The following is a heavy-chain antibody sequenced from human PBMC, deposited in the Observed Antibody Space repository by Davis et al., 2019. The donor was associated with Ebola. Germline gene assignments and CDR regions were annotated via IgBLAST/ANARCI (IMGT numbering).Heavy chain of an antibody. D-gene: IGHD3-22*01. CDR2: ISSSSSTI. J-gene: IGHJ6*04. Sequence: GESLKISCAASGFTFSSYGMHWVRQAPGKGLEWVSYISSSSSTIYKADSVKGRFTISRDNAKNSLYLQMNSLRAEDTAVYYCARDKSGYYDSSGYPILISYGMDVWGKGTTVTVSS. CDR1: GFTFSSYG. CDR3: ARDKSGYYDSSGYPILISYGMDV. V-gene: IGHV3-48*01.